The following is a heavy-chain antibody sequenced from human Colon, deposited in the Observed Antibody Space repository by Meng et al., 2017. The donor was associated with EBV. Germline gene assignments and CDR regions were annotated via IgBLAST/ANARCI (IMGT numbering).Heavy chain of an antibody. D-gene: IGHD6-19*01. CDR3: VRSSGWVKTGFDP. V-gene: IGHV4-39*01. Sequence: SGPGCVTPAEPLSLSWRLTGGPRSTGGYYWGWSRQPPGKGLAWIGSIGHSGFTYYSPSLKSRVTVSIDTSRNQFSLWLTSVTAADTAVYYCVRSSGWVKTGFDPWGQGTLVTVSS. J-gene: IGHJ5*02. CDR1: GGPRSTGGYY. CDR2: IGHSGFT.